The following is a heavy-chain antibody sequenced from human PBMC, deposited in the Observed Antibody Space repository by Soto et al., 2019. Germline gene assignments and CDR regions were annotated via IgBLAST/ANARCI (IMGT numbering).Heavy chain of an antibody. Sequence: GGSLRLSCAASGFTFSSYSMNWVRQAPGKGLEWVSSISSSSSYIYYADSVKGRFTISRDNAKNSLYLQMNSLRAEDTAVYYWARIHHGIDYSKWQEYYYYYMDVWGKGTTVTVSS. D-gene: IGHD4-4*01. CDR3: ARIHHGIDYSKWQEYYYYYMDV. J-gene: IGHJ6*03. CDR1: GFTFSSYS. CDR2: ISSSSSYI. V-gene: IGHV3-21*01.